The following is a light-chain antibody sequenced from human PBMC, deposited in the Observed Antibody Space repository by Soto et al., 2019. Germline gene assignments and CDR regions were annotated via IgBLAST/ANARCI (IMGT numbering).Light chain of an antibody. CDR2: GNS. V-gene: IGLV1-40*01. Sequence: QAVVTQPPSVSGAPGQRVTISCTGSSSNIGAGYDVHWYQQLPGTAPKLLIYGNSNRPSGVPERFSGSKSGTSASLAITGLQAEDEADYYCQSYDSSLSGSVFGGGTKVTVL. CDR1: SSNIGAGYD. J-gene: IGLJ2*01. CDR3: QSYDSSLSGSV.